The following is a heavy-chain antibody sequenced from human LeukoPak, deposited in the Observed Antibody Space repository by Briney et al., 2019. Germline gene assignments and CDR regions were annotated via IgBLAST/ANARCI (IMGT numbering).Heavy chain of an antibody. Sequence: SQTLSLTCTVSGGSISSGGYYWSWIRQHPGKGLEWIGYIYYSGSTYYNPSLKSRVTIPVDTSKNQFSLKLSSVTAADTAVYYCASRGYYYYYGMDVWGQGTTVTVSS. CDR1: GGSISSGGYY. V-gene: IGHV4-31*03. J-gene: IGHJ6*02. CDR3: ASRGYYYYYGMDV. CDR2: IYYSGST.